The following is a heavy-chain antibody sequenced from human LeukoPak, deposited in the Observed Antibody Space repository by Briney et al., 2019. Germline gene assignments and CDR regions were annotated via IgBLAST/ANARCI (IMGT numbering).Heavy chain of an antibody. J-gene: IGHJ4*02. CDR1: GYSFTSYW. CDR3: ARSPVVAARGYYFDY. V-gene: IGHV5-51*01. Sequence: ESLKISCKGSGYSFTSYWIGWVCQMPGKGLEWMGIIYPGDSDTRYSPSFQGQVTISADKSISTAYLQWSSLKASDTAMYYCARSPVVAARGYYFDYWGQGTLVTVSS. CDR2: IYPGDSDT. D-gene: IGHD2-15*01.